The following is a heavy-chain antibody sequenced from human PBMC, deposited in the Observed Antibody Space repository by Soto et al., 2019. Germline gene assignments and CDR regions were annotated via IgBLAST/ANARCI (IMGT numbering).Heavy chain of an antibody. J-gene: IGHJ6*02. V-gene: IGHV3-13*04. D-gene: IGHD2-2*01. CDR2: IGTAGDT. CDR3: ARGYCSSTSCTALYYGMDV. Sequence: GGSLRLSCAASGFTFSSYDMHWVRQATGKGLEWVSAIGTAGDTYYPGSVKGRFTISRENAKNSLYLQMNSLRAGDTAVYYCARGYCSSTSCTALYYGMDVWGQGTTVTVSS. CDR1: GFTFSSYD.